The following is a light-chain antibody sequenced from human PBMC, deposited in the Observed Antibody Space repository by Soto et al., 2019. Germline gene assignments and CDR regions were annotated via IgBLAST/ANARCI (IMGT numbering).Light chain of an antibody. CDR1: QSVSSSY. Sequence: EIVLTQSPGTLSLSPGERDTLCCRASQSVSSSYLAWYQQKPGQAPRLLIYGASSRATGIPDRFSGSGSGTDFTLTISRLEPEDFAVYYCQQYGSSSVTFGQGTKVDIK. V-gene: IGKV3-20*01. CDR3: QQYGSSSVT. CDR2: GAS. J-gene: IGKJ1*01.